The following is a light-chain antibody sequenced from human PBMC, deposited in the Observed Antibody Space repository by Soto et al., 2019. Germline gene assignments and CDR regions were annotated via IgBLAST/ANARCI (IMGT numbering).Light chain of an antibody. CDR2: EAS. V-gene: IGKV1-5*03. CDR1: QSISSW. Sequence: DIQMTQSPSTLSASVGDRVTITCRASQSISSWLAWYQQKPGTAPKLLIYEASTLESGVPSRYSGRSSGTELTPTVSSLQPDDFATYYCQQYNDSFRYTFGQGTKLEIK. CDR3: QQYNDSFRYT. J-gene: IGKJ2*01.